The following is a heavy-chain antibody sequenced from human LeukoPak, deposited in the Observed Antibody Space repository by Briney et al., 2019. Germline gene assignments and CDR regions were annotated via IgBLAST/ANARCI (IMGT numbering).Heavy chain of an antibody. CDR1: GYTFTGYY. CDR2: INPNSGGT. J-gene: IGHJ4*02. Sequence: ASVTVSCQASGYTFTGYYMHWVRQAPGQGLEWMGWINPNSGGTNYAQKFQGRVTMTRDTSISTAYMELSRLRSDDTAVYYCARDLGHGGNSNYWGQGTLVTVSS. CDR3: ARDLGHGGNSNY. D-gene: IGHD4-23*01. V-gene: IGHV1-2*02.